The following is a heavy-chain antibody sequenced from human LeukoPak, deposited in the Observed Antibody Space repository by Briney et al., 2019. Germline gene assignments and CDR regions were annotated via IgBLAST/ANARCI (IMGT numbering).Heavy chain of an antibody. J-gene: IGHJ4*02. V-gene: IGHV3-30-3*01. Sequence: PGGSLRLSCAASGFTFSSYAMHWVRQAPGKGLEWVAVISYDGSNKYYADSVKGRFTISRDNSKNTLYLQMNSLRAEDTAVYYCARPPPSGGYYFGYWGQGTLVTVSS. CDR3: ARPPPSGGYYFGY. CDR1: GFTFSSYA. CDR2: ISYDGSNK. D-gene: IGHD3-22*01.